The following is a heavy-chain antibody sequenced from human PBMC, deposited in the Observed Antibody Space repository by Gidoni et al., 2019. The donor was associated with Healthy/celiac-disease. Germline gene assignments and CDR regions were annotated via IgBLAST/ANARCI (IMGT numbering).Heavy chain of an antibody. Sequence: MSWVRQAPGKGLEWVSAISGSGGSTYYADSVKGRLTISRGNSKNTLYLQMNSLRAEDTAVYYCSKVWSEYREQYYDFWSGYYTDYYYYYMDVWGKGTTVTVSS. V-gene: IGHV3-23*01. J-gene: IGHJ6*03. CDR3: SKVWSEYREQYYDFWSGYYTDYYYYYMDV. D-gene: IGHD3-3*01. CDR2: ISGSGGST.